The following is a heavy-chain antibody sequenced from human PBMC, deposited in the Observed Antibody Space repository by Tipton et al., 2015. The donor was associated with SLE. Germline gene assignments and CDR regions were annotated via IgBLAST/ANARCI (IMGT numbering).Heavy chain of an antibody. CDR2: INHSGST. D-gene: IGHD6-13*01. CDR3: ARVAGIAAAGYFDY. Sequence: TLSLTCAVYGGSFSGYYWSWIRQPPGKGLEWIGEINHSGSTNYNPSLKSRVTISVDTSKNRFSLKLSSVTAADTAVYYCARVAGIAAAGYFDYWGQGTLATVSS. J-gene: IGHJ4*02. CDR1: GGSFSGYY. V-gene: IGHV4-34*01.